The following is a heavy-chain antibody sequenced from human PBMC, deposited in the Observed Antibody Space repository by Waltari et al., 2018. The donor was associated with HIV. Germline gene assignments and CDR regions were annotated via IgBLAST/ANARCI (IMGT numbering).Heavy chain of an antibody. CDR2: VYSSGSA. CDR3: ARERAFGPEYGSGWSGDWSRGGWFDP. Sequence: QVQLRESGPGLVEPSQTLSLVCRVTHGSISRGSYYWSWIRQTAGTGLEWIGPVYSSGSATYNPSFQGRIAMVVDTSRNLISLGVFSVTAADTAVYYCARERAFGPEYGSGWSGDWSRGGWFDPWGQGTLVVVSS. J-gene: IGHJ5*02. CDR1: HGSISRGSYY. D-gene: IGHD6-19*01. V-gene: IGHV4-61*02.